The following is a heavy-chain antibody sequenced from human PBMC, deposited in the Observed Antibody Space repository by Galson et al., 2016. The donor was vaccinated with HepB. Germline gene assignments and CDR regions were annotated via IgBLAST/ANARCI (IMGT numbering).Heavy chain of an antibody. D-gene: IGHD2-2*01. CDR2: ISRSGDST. V-gene: IGHV3-23*01. CDR3: VQGSTAPAV. CDR1: GFTFRNYG. J-gene: IGHJ6*04. Sequence: SLRLSCAASGFTFRNYGMTWVRQAPGKGLEVVSSISRSGDSTDYADPVKGRFTISRDNSKNTLSLQMNSLTADDTARYYCVQGSTAPAVWGKGTTVTVSS.